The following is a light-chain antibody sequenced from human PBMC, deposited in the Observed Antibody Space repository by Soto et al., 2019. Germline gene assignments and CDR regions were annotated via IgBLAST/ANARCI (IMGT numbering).Light chain of an antibody. J-gene: IGKJ1*01. CDR2: GTS. CDR3: QQYVTTPRT. Sequence: EIVLTQSPGILSLSPGARATLSCRASQTVAYTSLAWYQQRPGQAPRLLIYGTSTRATGTPDRFIGSGSGTAFTLTISRLEPEDFAVYYCQQYVTTPRTFGPGTKVE. V-gene: IGKV3-20*01. CDR1: QTVAYTS.